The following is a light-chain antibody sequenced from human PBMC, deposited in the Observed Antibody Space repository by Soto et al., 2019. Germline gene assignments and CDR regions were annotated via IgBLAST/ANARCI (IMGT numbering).Light chain of an antibody. J-gene: IGLJ1*01. CDR3: AAWDDSLNGPV. V-gene: IGLV1-44*01. CDR1: SSNIGSNT. CDR2: SNN. Sequence: QSVLTQPPSASWAPGQRVTISCSGSSSNIGSNTVNWHQQLPGTAPKLLIYSNNQRPSGVPDRFSGSKSGTSASLAISGLQSEDEADYYCAAWDDSLNGPVFGTGTKVTVL.